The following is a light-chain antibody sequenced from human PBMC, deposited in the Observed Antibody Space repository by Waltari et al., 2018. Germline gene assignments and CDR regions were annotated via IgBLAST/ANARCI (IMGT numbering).Light chain of an antibody. CDR3: AAWDDSLNAWI. Sequence: QSPLTQPPSLSGAPGPGVPISCSECGSNIGRKRVNWYEQVPGKAPKLLMLRTDQRPPGVSDRFSGSKSGTSASLAITGRLSADETDYICAAWDDSLNAWIFGGGTRLTVL. J-gene: IGLJ3*02. CDR1: GSNIGRKR. CDR2: RTD. V-gene: IGLV1-44*01.